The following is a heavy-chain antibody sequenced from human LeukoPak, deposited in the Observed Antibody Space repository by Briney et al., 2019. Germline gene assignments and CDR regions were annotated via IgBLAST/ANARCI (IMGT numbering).Heavy chain of an antibody. CDR2: ISAYNGNT. D-gene: IGHD3-22*01. V-gene: IGHV1-18*01. CDR3: ARVGRHYYDSSGYNDAFDI. Sequence: GASVKVSCKASGYTFTSYGISWVRQAPGQGLEWMGWISAYNGNTNYAQKLQGRVTMTTDTSTSTAYMELRSLRSDDTAVYYCARVGRHYYDSSGYNDAFDIWGQGTMVTVSS. CDR1: GYTFTSYG. J-gene: IGHJ3*02.